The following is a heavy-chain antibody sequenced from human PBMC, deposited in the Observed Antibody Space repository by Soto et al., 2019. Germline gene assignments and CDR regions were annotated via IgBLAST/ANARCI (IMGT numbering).Heavy chain of an antibody. CDR3: ARVELGPAYSYGMDV. Sequence: ASVKVSCKASGYTFTGYSMHWVRQAPGQGLEWMGWVNPNSGGTNYAQKFQGWVTMTRDTSISTAYMELSRLKSDDTAVYYCARVELGPAYSYGMDVWGQGTTVTVSS. CDR2: VNPNSGGT. J-gene: IGHJ6*02. D-gene: IGHD1-7*01. V-gene: IGHV1-2*04. CDR1: GYTFTGYS.